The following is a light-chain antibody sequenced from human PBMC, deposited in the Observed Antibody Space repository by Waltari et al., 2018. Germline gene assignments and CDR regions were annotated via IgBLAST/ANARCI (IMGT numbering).Light chain of an antibody. CDR2: GAS. V-gene: IGKV3-15*01. Sequence: EMVMTQSPGTLSVSPGEGATLPCRASQSVSSKVAWYQQRPGQAPRLLIFGASTRATGIPARFSGSESGTEFTLTISSLQSEDSGVYFCQQYTTRPLTFGGGTKVEI. J-gene: IGKJ4*01. CDR1: QSVSSK. CDR3: QQYTTRPLT.